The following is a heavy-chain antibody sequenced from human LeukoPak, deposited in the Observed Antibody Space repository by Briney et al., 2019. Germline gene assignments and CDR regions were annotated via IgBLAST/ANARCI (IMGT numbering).Heavy chain of an antibody. CDR1: GFTFSSYA. CDR3: AREADTAIDY. J-gene: IGHJ4*02. D-gene: IGHD5-18*01. CDR2: ISYDGSNK. Sequence: GRSLRLSCAASGFTFSSYAMHWVRQAPGKGLEWVAVISYDGSNKYYADSVKGRFTISRDNSKNTLYLQMNSLRAEDTAVYYCAREADTAIDYWGQGTLVTVSS. V-gene: IGHV3-30-3*01.